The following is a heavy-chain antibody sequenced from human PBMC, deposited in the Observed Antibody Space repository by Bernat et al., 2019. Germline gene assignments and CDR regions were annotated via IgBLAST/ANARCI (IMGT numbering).Heavy chain of an antibody. CDR2: IWYDGSNK. J-gene: IGHJ4*02. D-gene: IGHD2-15*01. CDR3: ARDLAYRSGGSWATGY. CDR1: GFTFSSYG. Sequence: QVQLVESGGGVVQPGRSLRLSCAASGFTFSSYGMHWVRQAPGKGLEWVAVIWYDGSNKYYADSVKGRFTISRDNSKNTLYLQMNSLRAEDTAVYYCARDLAYRSGGSWATGYLGQGTLVTVSS. V-gene: IGHV3-33*01.